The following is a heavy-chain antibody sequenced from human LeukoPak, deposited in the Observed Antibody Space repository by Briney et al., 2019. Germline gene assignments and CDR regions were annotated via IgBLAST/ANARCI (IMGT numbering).Heavy chain of an antibody. Sequence: SETLSLTCTVSGNSISSYYWSWIRQPPGKGLEWIGYIYYSGSTNYNPSLESRVTISVDTSKNQFSLKLSSVTAADTAVYYCARDQVTYYDSSGYSQIDAFDIWGQGTMVTVSS. J-gene: IGHJ3*02. CDR3: ARDQVTYYDSSGYSQIDAFDI. CDR2: IYYSGST. D-gene: IGHD3-22*01. V-gene: IGHV4-59*12. CDR1: GNSISSYY.